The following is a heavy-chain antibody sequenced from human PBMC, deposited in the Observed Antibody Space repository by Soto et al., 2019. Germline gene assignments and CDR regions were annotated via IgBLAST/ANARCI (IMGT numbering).Heavy chain of an antibody. CDR1: GGTFSSYT. CDR2: IIPILGIA. V-gene: IGHV1-69*04. CDR3: ARDAELGYCSSPSCYGPPPHDAFDI. D-gene: IGHD2-2*01. Sequence: SVKVSCKASGGTFSSYTISWVRQAPGQGLEWMGRIIPILGIANYAQKFQGRVTITADKSTSTAYMELSSLRSEDTAVYYCARDAELGYCSSPSCYGPPPHDAFDIWGQGTMVTVSS. J-gene: IGHJ3*02.